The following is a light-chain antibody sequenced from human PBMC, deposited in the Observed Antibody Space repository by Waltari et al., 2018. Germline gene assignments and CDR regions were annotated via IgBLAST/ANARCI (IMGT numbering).Light chain of an antibody. CDR2: AAS. CDR1: QSISSY. J-gene: IGKJ1*01. V-gene: IGKV1-39*01. Sequence: DIQMTQSPSSLSASVGDRVTITCRASQSISSYLNWYQQKPGKAPKLLIYAASSLQSGVPSRFSGSGSGIDFTLTISSLQPEDFATYYCQQSYSTPWTFGQGTKVENK. CDR3: QQSYSTPWT.